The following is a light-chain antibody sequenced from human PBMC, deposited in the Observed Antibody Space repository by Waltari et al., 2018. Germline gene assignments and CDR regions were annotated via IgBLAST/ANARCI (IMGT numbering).Light chain of an antibody. CDR2: PDA. Sequence: QPLLTQPPSVSGAPGQTVTVSRTGRSSNFGSGYGVHWYQWTPGTAPKLLFSPDASRLAGVPDRFSGALSGTSASLAISGLQAEDEAIYYCQSYYNSVSGRVFGGGTKVTVV. J-gene: IGLJ3*02. V-gene: IGLV1-40*01. CDR3: QSYYNSVSGRV. CDR1: SSNFGSGYG.